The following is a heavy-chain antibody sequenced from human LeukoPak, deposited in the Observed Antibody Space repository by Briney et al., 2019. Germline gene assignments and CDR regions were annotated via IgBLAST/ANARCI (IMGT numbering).Heavy chain of an antibody. CDR1: GGTFRTYA. Sequence: ASVSVSCKASGGTFRTYALNGVRQAPGQGLEWMGQIIPVLGIPNYAQKFQGRVTITADDSTSTAYMEVTSLRFEDTAVYYCANRGAGNISHYENWFDPWGQGTLVTVSS. CDR3: ANRGAGNISHYENWFDP. CDR2: IIPVLGIP. V-gene: IGHV1-69*13. D-gene: IGHD4-11*01. J-gene: IGHJ5*02.